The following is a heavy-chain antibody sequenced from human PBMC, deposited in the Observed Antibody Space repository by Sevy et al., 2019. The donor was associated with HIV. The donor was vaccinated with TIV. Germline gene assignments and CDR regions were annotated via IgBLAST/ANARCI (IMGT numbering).Heavy chain of an antibody. J-gene: IGHJ4*02. Sequence: GGSLRLSCTASGFTFGDYCMSWVRQAPGKGLEWVAFLKSDVYGGTVDHAASVKGRFTISRDESKNSLYVQMNSLKAEDTAVYYCATHAGIAAAGRVFDYWGQGTLVTVSS. CDR1: GFTFGDYC. CDR2: LKSDVYGGTV. D-gene: IGHD6-13*01. V-gene: IGHV3-49*04. CDR3: ATHAGIAAAGRVFDY.